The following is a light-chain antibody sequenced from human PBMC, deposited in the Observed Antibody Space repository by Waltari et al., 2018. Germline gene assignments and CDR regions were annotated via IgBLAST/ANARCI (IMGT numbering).Light chain of an antibody. Sequence: EIVLTQTPFSLSVTPGQPASMSCKSAQSLLDSDGNTHVYWFLQKPGQPPQLLIYDRSNRFSGVPDRFSGSGSGTDFTLKISRVEAADVGVYYCMQNIELPLTFGGGTKVEIK. V-gene: IGKV2D-29*01. CDR2: DRS. CDR1: QSLLDSDGNTH. J-gene: IGKJ4*01. CDR3: MQNIELPLT.